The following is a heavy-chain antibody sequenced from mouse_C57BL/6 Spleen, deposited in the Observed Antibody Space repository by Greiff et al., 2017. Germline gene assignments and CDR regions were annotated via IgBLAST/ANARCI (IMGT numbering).Heavy chain of an antibody. CDR3: GDGRGYWYFDV. CDR2: IDPETGGT. D-gene: IGHD1-2*01. J-gene: IGHJ1*03. CDR1: GYTFTDSE. V-gene: IGHV1-15*01. Sequence: VQGVESGAELVRPGASVTLSCQASGYTFTDSEMHWVKQTPVHGLEWIGAIDPETGGTAYNQKFKGKAILTADKSSSTAYMELRSLTSEDSAFYYCGDGRGYWYFDVWGTAATNTSSS.